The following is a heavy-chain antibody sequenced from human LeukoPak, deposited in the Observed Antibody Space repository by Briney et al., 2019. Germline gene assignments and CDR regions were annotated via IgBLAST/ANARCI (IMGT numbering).Heavy chain of an antibody. CDR1: GYNFPIYW. Sequence: GESLKISCQGSGYNFPIYWIGWVRQMPGQGLEWMGIIYPDDSNTIYGPSFQGQVTISADKSTNTAYLEWSSLKASDTAIYYCARWASDYYLDYWGRGTLVTVSS. V-gene: IGHV5-51*01. J-gene: IGHJ4*02. D-gene: IGHD3-10*01. CDR2: IYPDDSNT. CDR3: ARWASDYYLDY.